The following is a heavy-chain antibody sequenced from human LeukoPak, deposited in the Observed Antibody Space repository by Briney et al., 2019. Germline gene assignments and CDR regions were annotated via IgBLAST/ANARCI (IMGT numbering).Heavy chain of an antibody. CDR2: IYSGGST. CDR1: GFTVSSNY. V-gene: IGHV3-66*01. D-gene: IGHD3-10*01. CDR3: ARAGPGDPDAFDI. J-gene: IGHJ3*02. Sequence: PGGSLGLSCAASGFTVSSNYMSWVRQAPGKGLEWVSVIYSGGSTYYADSVKGRFTISRDNSKNTLYLQMNSLRAEDTAVYYCARAGPGDPDAFDIWGQGTMVTVSS.